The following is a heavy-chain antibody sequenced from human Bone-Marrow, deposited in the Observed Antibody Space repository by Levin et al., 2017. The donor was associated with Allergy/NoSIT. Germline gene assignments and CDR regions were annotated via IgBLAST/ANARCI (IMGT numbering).Heavy chain of an antibody. CDR1: GYTFTTHG. V-gene: IGHV1-18*01. D-gene: IGHD3-3*01. Sequence: VASVKVSCKASGYTFTTHGISWVRQAPGQGLEWMGWISTYNGKTNYAQKFQGRVTMTTDTSTSTAYMELRSLRSDDTAVYYCANDFWGGMDVWGQGTTVTVSS. CDR2: ISTYNGKT. J-gene: IGHJ6*02. CDR3: ANDFWGGMDV.